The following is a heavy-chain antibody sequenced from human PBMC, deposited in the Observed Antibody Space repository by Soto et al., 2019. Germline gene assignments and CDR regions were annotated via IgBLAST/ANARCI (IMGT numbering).Heavy chain of an antibody. D-gene: IGHD6-19*01. V-gene: IGHV3-74*01. Sequence: GGSLRLSCAASGFAFRSYWMQWVRQAPGKGLVWVSWINSDGSSTSYADSVKGRFTISRDNAKNTLYLQMNSLRAEDTAVYYCATHSSGSGSYYYGMDVWGQGTTVTVS. CDR1: GFAFRSYW. J-gene: IGHJ6*02. CDR2: INSDGSST. CDR3: ATHSSGSGSYYYGMDV.